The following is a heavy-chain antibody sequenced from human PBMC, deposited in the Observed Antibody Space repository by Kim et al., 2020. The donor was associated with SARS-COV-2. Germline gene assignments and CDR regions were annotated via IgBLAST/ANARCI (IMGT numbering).Heavy chain of an antibody. J-gene: IGHJ5*02. V-gene: IGHV4-34*01. CDR1: GGSFSGYY. Sequence: SETLSLTCAVYGGSFSGYYWSWIRQPPGKGLEWIGEINHSGSTNYNPSLKSRVTISVDTSKNQFSLKLSSVTAADTAVYYCARRYSSGHGTNWFDPWGQG. D-gene: IGHD3-22*01. CDR3: ARRYSSGHGTNWFDP. CDR2: INHSGST.